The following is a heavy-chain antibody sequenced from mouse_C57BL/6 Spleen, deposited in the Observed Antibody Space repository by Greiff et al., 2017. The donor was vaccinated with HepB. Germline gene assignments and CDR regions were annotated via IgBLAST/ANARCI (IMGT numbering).Heavy chain of an antibody. CDR2: INPSNGGT. CDR3: ARERAGSKYAMDY. CDR1: GYTFTSYW. J-gene: IGHJ4*01. V-gene: IGHV1-53*01. Sequence: QVQLQQSGTELVKPGASVKLSCKASGYTFTSYWMHWVKQRPGQGLEWIGNINPSNGGTNYNEKFKSKATLTVDKSSSTAYMQLSSLTSEDSAVYYCARERAGSKYAMDYWGQGTSVTVSS. D-gene: IGHD2-5*01.